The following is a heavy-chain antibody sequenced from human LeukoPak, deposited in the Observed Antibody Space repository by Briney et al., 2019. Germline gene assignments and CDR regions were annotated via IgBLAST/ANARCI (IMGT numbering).Heavy chain of an antibody. V-gene: IGHV4-39*07. D-gene: IGHD6-6*01. Sequence: SETLSLTCTVSGGSISSYYWGWIRQPPGKGLEWIGSIYYSGSTYYNPSLKSRVTISVDTSKNQFSLKLSSVTAADTAVYYCARAGIAARYYYYYYMDVWGKGTTVTVSS. CDR3: ARAGIAARYYYYYYMDV. J-gene: IGHJ6*03. CDR2: IYYSGST. CDR1: GGSISSYY.